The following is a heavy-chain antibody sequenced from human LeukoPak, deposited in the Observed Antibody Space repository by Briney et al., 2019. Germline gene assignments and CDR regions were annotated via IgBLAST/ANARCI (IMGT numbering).Heavy chain of an antibody. J-gene: IGHJ4*02. CDR3: ARACGSYYFDY. CDR2: INWNGGST. Sequence: PGGSLRLSCAASGFSFDDYGMSWVRQAPGKGLEWVAGINWNGGSTGYAASVKGRFTISRDNAKNPLYLQMNSLRAEDTALYYCARACGSYYFDYWGQGTLVTVSS. V-gene: IGHV3-20*04. CDR1: GFSFDDYG.